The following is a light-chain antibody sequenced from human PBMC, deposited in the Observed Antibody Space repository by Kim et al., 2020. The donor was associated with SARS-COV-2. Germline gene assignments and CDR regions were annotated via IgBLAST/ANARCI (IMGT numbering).Light chain of an antibody. CDR2: GAS. V-gene: IGKV3-15*01. CDR3: QQYNDWPRT. CDR1: QSVRTN. J-gene: IGKJ2*01. Sequence: EIVLTQSPATLSVSPGNRATLFCRASQSVRTNLAWYQQIPGQVPRLLIYGASARATGIPARFSGSGSGTQFTLTISNLQSADFGVYYCQQYNDWPRTFGQGTKLEI.